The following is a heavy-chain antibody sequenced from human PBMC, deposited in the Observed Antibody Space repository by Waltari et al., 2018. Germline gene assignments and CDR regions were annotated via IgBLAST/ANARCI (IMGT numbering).Heavy chain of an antibody. V-gene: IGHV1-69-2*01. Sequence: EVQLVQSGAEVKKPGATVKISCKVSGYTFTDYYMHWVQQAPGKGHEWMGRVDPANGETIYAEKFKGRVTITADTSTDTAYMELSSLRSEDTAVYYCATDRARDGYNFDYGGQGTLVTVSS. D-gene: IGHD5-12*01. CDR2: VDPANGET. CDR3: ATDRARDGYNFDY. J-gene: IGHJ4*02. CDR1: GYTFTDYY.